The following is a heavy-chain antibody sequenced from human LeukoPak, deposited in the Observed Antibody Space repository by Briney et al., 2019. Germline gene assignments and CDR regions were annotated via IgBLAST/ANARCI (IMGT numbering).Heavy chain of an antibody. D-gene: IGHD6-13*01. CDR2: IWYDGSNK. V-gene: IGHV3-33*08. J-gene: IGHJ4*02. Sequence: GRSLRLSCAASGFTFSSYAMHWVRQAPGKGLEWVAVIWYDGSNKYYADSVKGRFTISRDNSKNTLYLQMNSLRAEDTAVYYCARSLRSSSWYTYFDYWGQGTLVTVSS. CDR1: GFTFSSYA. CDR3: ARSLRSSSWYTYFDY.